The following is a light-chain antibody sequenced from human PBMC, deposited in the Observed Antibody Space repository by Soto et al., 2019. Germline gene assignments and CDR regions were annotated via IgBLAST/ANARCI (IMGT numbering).Light chain of an antibody. CDR2: GAS. CDR1: QSVSRNY. J-gene: IGKJ1*01. CDR3: QQYDSSPWT. V-gene: IGKV3-20*01. Sequence: EIVLTQSPGTLSLSPGERATLSCRTSQSVSRNYLAWYQQKPGQAPRLFIYGASSRAAGIPDRFSGFGSGTDFTLTINRLEPDDFAVYYCQQYDSSPWTFGQGTKVEVK.